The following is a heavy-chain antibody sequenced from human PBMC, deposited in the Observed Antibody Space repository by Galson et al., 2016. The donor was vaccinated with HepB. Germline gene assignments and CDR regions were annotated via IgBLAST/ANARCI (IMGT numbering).Heavy chain of an antibody. CDR3: ATGLSVAGKYYYYYMDV. J-gene: IGHJ6*03. D-gene: IGHD6-19*01. CDR1: GGSISSYNYY. V-gene: IGHV4-39*01. CDR2: IYYSGDT. Sequence: SETLSLTCIVSGGSISSYNYYWGWIRQPPGRGLEWIGSIYYSGDTYYNPSLESRVTMSVDTSKNQISLRLSSVTAADTAVYYYATGLSVAGKYYYYYMDVWGNGTTVTVSS.